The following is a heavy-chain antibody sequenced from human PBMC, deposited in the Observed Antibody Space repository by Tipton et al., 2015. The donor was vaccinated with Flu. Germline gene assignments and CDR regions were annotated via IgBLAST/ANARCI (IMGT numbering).Heavy chain of an antibody. CDR2: ISAYNGNT. D-gene: IGHD3-16*02. CDR3: ARDFSPHRFIVDWFDP. Sequence: QMQLVQSGAEVKKPGASVKVSCKASGYTFTSYGISWVRQAPGQGLEWMGWISAYNGNTNYAQKLQGRVTMTTDTSTSTAYMELRSLRSDDTAVYYWARDFSPHRFIVDWFDPWGQGTLVTVSS. CDR1: GYTFTSYG. J-gene: IGHJ5*02. V-gene: IGHV1-18*01.